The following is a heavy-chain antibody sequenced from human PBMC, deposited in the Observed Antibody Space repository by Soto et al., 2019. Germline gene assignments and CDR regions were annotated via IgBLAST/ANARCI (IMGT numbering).Heavy chain of an antibody. CDR2: ISDDGASI. D-gene: IGHD5-18*01. V-gene: IGHV3-48*03. CDR3: ARENSVQAWLHHFDH. CDR1: GFSFSSFA. Sequence: GSLRLSCEASGFSFSSFAINWVRQAPGRGLEWVSYISDDGASIYYADSLKGRFTISRDNAKNSLSLQMNNLRAEDTAVYYCARENSVQAWLHHFDHWGLGTLVTVSS. J-gene: IGHJ4*02.